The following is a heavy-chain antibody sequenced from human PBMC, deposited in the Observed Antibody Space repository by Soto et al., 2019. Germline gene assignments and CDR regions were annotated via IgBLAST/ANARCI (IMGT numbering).Heavy chain of an antibody. J-gene: IGHJ3*02. V-gene: IGHV4-59*01. CDR3: AREEWELLGGAHGFDI. D-gene: IGHD1-26*01. Sequence: QVQLRESGPGLVKPSETLSLTCTVSGGSISNYYWTWIRQPPGKGLEWIGYIYYSGNTNYNPSLKSRVTISVDKSKNQFSLNLSSVTAADTAVYYCAREEWELLGGAHGFDIWGQGTMVTVSS. CDR1: GGSISNYY. CDR2: IYYSGNT.